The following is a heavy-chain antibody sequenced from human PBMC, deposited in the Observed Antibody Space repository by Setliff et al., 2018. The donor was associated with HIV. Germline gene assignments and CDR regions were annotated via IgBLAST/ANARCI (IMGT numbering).Heavy chain of an antibody. CDR3: AREGGTGRRSWYGAYWYDP. D-gene: IGHD6-13*01. V-gene: IGHV4-34*01. CDR1: GGSFSVYY. J-gene: IGHJ5*02. CDR2: INHSGKT. Sequence: SETLSLTCAVYGGSFSVYYWTWIRQPPGKGLEWIGDINHSGKTNYNRSLKSRVTISLDTSKNQVSLRLTSVTAADTAVYYCAREGGTGRRSWYGAYWYDPWGQGILVTVSS.